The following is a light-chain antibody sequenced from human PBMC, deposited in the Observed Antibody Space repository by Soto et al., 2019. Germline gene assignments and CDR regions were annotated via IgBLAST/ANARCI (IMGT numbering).Light chain of an antibody. Sequence: DIQMTQSPSSVSASVGDRVTITCRASQYISSWLAWYQQKPGKAPQLLIYASSSLQSGVPSRFSGSGSRTDFTLTISSLQTEEFATYYCLPSNSFPHTFGQGTKLEIK. CDR3: LPSNSFPHT. CDR1: QYISSW. J-gene: IGKJ2*01. V-gene: IGKV1-12*01. CDR2: ASS.